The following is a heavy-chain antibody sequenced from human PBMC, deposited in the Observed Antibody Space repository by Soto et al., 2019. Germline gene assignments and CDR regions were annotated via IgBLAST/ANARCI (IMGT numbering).Heavy chain of an antibody. Sequence: GASVKVSCKASGGSFSSYAISWVRQAPGQGLEWMGGIIPIVGTGNYAQKFKDRVTISRDTPASTAYMELSGLRSEDTAVYYCARGKGMEENYYYYGMDVWGQGTTVTSP. D-gene: IGHD1-1*01. V-gene: IGHV1-69*05. CDR2: IIPIVGTG. J-gene: IGHJ6*02. CDR1: GGSFSSYA. CDR3: ARGKGMEENYYYYGMDV.